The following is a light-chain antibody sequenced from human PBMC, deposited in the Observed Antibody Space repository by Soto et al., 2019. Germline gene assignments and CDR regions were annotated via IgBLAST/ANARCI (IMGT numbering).Light chain of an antibody. V-gene: IGKV1-39*01. CDR3: LQIYSTPYT. CDR1: QSINTY. J-gene: IGKJ2*01. Sequence: DIQMTQSPSSLSASVGDRVIITCRASQSINTYLNWYQQRPGKAPKLLISAASSLQSGVPSRFSGSGSGTDFTLTISSLQPEDFATYCCLQIYSTPYTFGQGTKREIK. CDR2: AAS.